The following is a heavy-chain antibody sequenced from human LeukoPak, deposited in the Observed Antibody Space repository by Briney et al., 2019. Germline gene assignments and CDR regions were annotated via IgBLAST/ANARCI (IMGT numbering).Heavy chain of an antibody. CDR1: GFTFSSYG. D-gene: IGHD1-26*01. V-gene: IGHV3-33*01. Sequence: GGSLRLSCAASGFTFSSYGMHWVRQAPGKGLEWVAVIWYDGSIKYYADSVKGRFTISRDNPKNTLYLQMNSLGAEDTAVYYCARVGSGSYFLDGFDIWGQGTMVTVSS. CDR3: ARVGSGSYFLDGFDI. CDR2: IWYDGSIK. J-gene: IGHJ3*02.